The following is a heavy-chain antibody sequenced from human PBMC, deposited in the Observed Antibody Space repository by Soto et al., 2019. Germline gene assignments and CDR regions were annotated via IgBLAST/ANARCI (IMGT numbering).Heavy chain of an antibody. V-gene: IGHV3-23*01. CDR3: AKDVVVVPAAHDY. J-gene: IGHJ4*02. Sequence: GGSLRLSCAASGFTFSSYAMSWVRQAPGKGLEWVSAISGSGGSTYYADPVKGRFTISRDNSKNTLYLQMNSLRAEDTAVYYYAKDVVVVPAAHDYWGQGTLVTLSS. CDR1: GFTFSSYA. CDR2: ISGSGGST. D-gene: IGHD2-2*01.